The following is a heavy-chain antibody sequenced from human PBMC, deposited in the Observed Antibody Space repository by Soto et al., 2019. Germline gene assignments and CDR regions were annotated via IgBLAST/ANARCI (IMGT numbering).Heavy chain of an antibody. V-gene: IGHV3-49*04. CDR1: GFIFDDYA. CDR3: AKDIVPDDSSGPDAFDI. CDR2: IRNEATGGTT. Sequence: PGGSLRLSCTTSGFIFDDYAMTWVRQAPGKGLEFVAQIRNEATGGTTEYAASVRGRFTISRDDSKRIAYLQMNSLRAEDTALYYCAKDIVPDDSSGPDAFDIWGQGTMVTVSS. D-gene: IGHD3-22*01. J-gene: IGHJ3*02.